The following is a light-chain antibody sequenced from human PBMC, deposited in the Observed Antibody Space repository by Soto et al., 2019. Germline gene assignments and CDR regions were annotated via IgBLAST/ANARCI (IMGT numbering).Light chain of an antibody. CDR1: QSISRY. J-gene: IGKJ1*01. V-gene: IGKV3-20*01. CDR3: QQYGSSPPT. CDR2: GAS. Sequence: ILFTQSPGTLWLFGLEITSISCRASQSISRYLAWYQQKPGQAPRLLIYGASSRATGTPDRFSGSGSGTDFTLTISRLEPEDFAIYYCQQYGSSPPTFGQGTKVDIK.